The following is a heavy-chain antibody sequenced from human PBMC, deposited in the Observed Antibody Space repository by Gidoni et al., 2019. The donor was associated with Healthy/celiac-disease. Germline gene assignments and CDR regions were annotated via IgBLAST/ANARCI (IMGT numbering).Heavy chain of an antibody. D-gene: IGHD2-8*01. CDR1: GFTFGDYA. J-gene: IGHJ2*01. V-gene: IGHV3-49*03. Sequence: EVQLVESGGGLVQPGRSLRLSCTASGFTFGDYAMSWFRQAPGKGLEWVGFIRSKAYGGTTEYAASVKGRFTISRDDSKSIAYLQMNSLKTEDTAVYYCTREGGPVHWYFDLWGRGTLVTVSS. CDR2: IRSKAYGGTT. CDR3: TREGGPVHWYFDL.